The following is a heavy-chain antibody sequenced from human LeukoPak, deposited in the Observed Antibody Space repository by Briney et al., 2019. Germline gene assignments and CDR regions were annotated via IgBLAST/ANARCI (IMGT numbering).Heavy chain of an antibody. V-gene: IGHV4-61*02. CDR2: IYTSGST. CDR1: GGSISSGSYY. CDR3: ASGYGSKDY. J-gene: IGHJ4*02. D-gene: IGHD5-24*01. Sequence: SQTLSLTCTVSGGSISSGSYYWSWIRQPAGKGLEWIGRIYTSGSTNYNPSLKSRVTISVDTSKNQFSLKLSSVTAADTAAYYCASGYGSKDYWGQGTLVTVSS.